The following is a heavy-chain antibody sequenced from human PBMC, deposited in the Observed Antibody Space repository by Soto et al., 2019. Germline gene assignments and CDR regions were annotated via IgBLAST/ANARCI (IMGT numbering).Heavy chain of an antibody. CDR2: IHNSSSNI. V-gene: IGHV3-48*02. CDR1: GFTFSSYS. D-gene: IGHD2-2*01. J-gene: IGHJ4*02. CDR3: ARGVQIIVLLPAAIDY. Sequence: EVQLVESGGGLVQPGESLRLSCAASGFTFSSYSMYWVRQAPGKGLEWVSYIHNSSSNIYYADSVRGRFTISRDNAKNSLYLQMNSLRDEDTAVYYCARGVQIIVLLPAAIDYWGQGTLVTVSS.